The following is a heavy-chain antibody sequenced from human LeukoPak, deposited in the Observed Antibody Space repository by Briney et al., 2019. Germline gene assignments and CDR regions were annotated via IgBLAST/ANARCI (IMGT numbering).Heavy chain of an antibody. Sequence: ASVKVSCKASGYTFTSYDINWVRQATGQGLEWMGWMNPNSGNTGYAQKFQGRVTMTRNTSISTAYMELSSLRSEDTAVYYCARGLKTYYDFWSGYYKYGMAVWGQGTTVTVSS. V-gene: IGHV1-8*01. D-gene: IGHD3-3*01. J-gene: IGHJ6*02. CDR3: ARGLKTYYDFWSGYYKYGMAV. CDR1: GYTFTSYD. CDR2: MNPNSGNT.